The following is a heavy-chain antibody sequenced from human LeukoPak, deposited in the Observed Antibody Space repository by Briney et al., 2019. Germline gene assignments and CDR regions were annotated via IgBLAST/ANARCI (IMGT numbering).Heavy chain of an antibody. Sequence: SETLSLTCTVSGGSIRSTSYYWSWIRQPPGKGLEWIGSVYYSGTTYYNPSFRSRLTMSVDTSNNQFSLKLSSVTAADTAMCYCARHARREALRHSAFDIWGQGTMDTVSS. CDR3: ARHARREALRHSAFDI. CDR2: VYYSGTT. D-gene: IGHD3-3*01. J-gene: IGHJ3*02. V-gene: IGHV4-39*01. CDR1: GGSIRSTSYY.